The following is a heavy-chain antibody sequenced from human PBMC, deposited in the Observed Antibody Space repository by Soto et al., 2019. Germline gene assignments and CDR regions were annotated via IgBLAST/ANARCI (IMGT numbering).Heavy chain of an antibody. CDR1: GGSISSGGYY. Sequence: QVQLQESGPGLVKPSQTLSLTCTVSGGSISSGGYYWSWIRQHPGKGLEWIGYIYYSGSTYYNPSLKSRVTISVDTSKNQFSLKLSSVTAADTAVHYCAREAPRGIAAAGTSYWGQGTLVTVSS. J-gene: IGHJ4*02. CDR3: AREAPRGIAAAGTSY. D-gene: IGHD6-13*01. V-gene: IGHV4-31*03. CDR2: IYYSGST.